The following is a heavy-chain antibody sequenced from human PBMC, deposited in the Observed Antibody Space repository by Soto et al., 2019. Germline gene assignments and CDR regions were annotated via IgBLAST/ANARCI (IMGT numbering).Heavy chain of an antibody. CDR3: GLSFGGYYYYHYVMDV. Sequence: GESLKISCVGSGFSFSRYTVGWVRQVPGKGLEWMGVIHPGDSDTIYSPSFQGQVTISADKSISTAYLQWSSLKASDTAMYYCGLSFGGYYYYHYVMDVWGQGTTVIVSS. J-gene: IGHJ6*02. D-gene: IGHD3-16*01. CDR1: GFSFSRYT. V-gene: IGHV5-51*01. CDR2: IHPGDSDT.